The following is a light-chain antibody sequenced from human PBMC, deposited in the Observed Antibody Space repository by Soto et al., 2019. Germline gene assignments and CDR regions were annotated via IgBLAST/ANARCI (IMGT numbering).Light chain of an antibody. CDR3: QQYGNSPPNT. J-gene: IGKJ2*01. CDR2: GAS. CDR1: QSVSSSY. Sequence: EIVLTQSPGTLSLSPGERATLSCRASQSVSSSYLAWYQQKPGQAPRLLIYGASSRATGIPDRFSGSGSGTDFTLIISRLEPEDFAVYFCQQYGNSPPNTFGQGTKVDIK. V-gene: IGKV3-20*01.